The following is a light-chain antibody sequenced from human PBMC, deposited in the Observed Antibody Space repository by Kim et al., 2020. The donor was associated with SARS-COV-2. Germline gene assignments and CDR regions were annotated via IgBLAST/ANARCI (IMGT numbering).Light chain of an antibody. Sequence: IQMTQSPSSLSASVGDTVTISCRASQNITTYFNWYQQRPGTAPKLLIYAASDLESGVPSRFSGSGSGTDFTLTISSLQPEDFATYHCQQTYTIPVTFGQGTRLEIK. CDR3: QQTYTIPVT. V-gene: IGKV1-39*01. CDR2: AAS. CDR1: QNITTY. J-gene: IGKJ5*01.